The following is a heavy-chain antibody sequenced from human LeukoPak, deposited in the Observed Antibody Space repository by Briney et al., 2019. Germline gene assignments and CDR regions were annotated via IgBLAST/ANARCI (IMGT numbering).Heavy chain of an antibody. Sequence: PGGSLRLFCAASGFTFSSYSMNWVRQAPGKGLERVSSISSSSYIYYAHSVKGRFNISRDNAKNSLYLQMNSLRAEDTAVYYCAREGFLEWLAYDYWGQGTLVTVSS. V-gene: IGHV3-21*01. CDR2: ISSSSYI. CDR1: GFTFSSYS. D-gene: IGHD3-3*01. J-gene: IGHJ4*02. CDR3: AREGFLEWLAYDY.